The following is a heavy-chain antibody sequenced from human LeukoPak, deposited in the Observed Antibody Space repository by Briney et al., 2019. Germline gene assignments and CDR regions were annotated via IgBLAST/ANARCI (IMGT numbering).Heavy chain of an antibody. CDR1: GGSFSGYY. CDR2: INHSGST. Sequence: PSETLSLTCAVYGGSFSGYYWSWLRQPPGKGLEWIGEINHSGSTNYNPSLKSRVTISVDTSKNQFSLKLSSVTAADTAVYYCAREGDKYANWFDTWGQGTLVTVSS. CDR3: AREGDKYANWFDT. V-gene: IGHV4-34*01. J-gene: IGHJ5*02. D-gene: IGHD2-8*01.